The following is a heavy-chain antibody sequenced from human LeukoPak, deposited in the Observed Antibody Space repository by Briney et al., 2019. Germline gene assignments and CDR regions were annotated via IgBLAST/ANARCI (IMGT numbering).Heavy chain of an antibody. CDR1: GASISSGGYY. J-gene: IGHJ4*02. D-gene: IGHD1-1*01. CDR3: ARWNDGWEFDY. CDR2: IFYSGST. Sequence: SQTLSLTCTVSGASISSGGYYWSWIRQHPGKGLEWIGYIFYSGSTYYNPSLKSRVTISVDTSKNQFSLKLSSVTAADTAVYYCARWNDGWEFDYWGQGTLVSVSS. V-gene: IGHV4-31*03.